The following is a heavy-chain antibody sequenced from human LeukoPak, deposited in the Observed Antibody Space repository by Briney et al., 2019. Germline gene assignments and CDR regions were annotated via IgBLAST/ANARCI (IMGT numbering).Heavy chain of an antibody. CDR1: GFTFSDYY. CDR2: ISSSGSTI. V-gene: IGHV3-11*04. J-gene: IGHJ1*01. CDR3: AKVGANSGYSFQH. Sequence: GGSLRLSCVASGFTFSDYYMSWIRQAPGKGLEWISYISSSGSTIYYADSVKGRFTISRDNAKNSLYLQMNSLRAEDTAVYYCAKVGANSGYSFQHWGQGTLVTVSS. D-gene: IGHD3-22*01.